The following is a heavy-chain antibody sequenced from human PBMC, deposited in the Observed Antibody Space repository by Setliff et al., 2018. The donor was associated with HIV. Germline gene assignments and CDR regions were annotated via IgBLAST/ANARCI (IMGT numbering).Heavy chain of an antibody. D-gene: IGHD2-15*01. V-gene: IGHV1-69*10. CDR3: AKELSYCSGGNCYFDS. J-gene: IGHJ4*02. CDR1: GGSFTSFA. Sequence: SVKVSCKASGGSFTSFAISWVRQAPGQGLEWMGGNMSILRIANYAQKFQGGVTITADKSTRTAYMELSSLRSEDTAVYYCAKELSYCSGGNCYFDSWGQGTLVTVSS. CDR2: NMSILRIA.